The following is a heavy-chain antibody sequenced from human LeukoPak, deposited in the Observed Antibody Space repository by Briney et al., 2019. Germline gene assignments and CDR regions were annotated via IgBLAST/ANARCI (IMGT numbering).Heavy chain of an antibody. CDR1: GLTFSTHS. CDR3: AKDVAPDSGWDLDY. J-gene: IGHJ4*02. D-gene: IGHD6-19*01. CDR2: IYNNGAKI. Sequence: GGSLRLSCAVSGLTFSTHSMTWVRQGPGKGLEWVSSIYNNGAKIFHADSVKGRFTISRDNSKNMLYLQMNSLRVEDTAVYYCAKDVAPDSGWDLDYWGQGTLVTVSS. V-gene: IGHV3-23*01.